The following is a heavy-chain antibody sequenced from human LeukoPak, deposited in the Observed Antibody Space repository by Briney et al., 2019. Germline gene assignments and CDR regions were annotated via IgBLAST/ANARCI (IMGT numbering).Heavy chain of an antibody. CDR2: ISAYNGNT. V-gene: IGHV1-18*04. Sequence: ASVKVSCKASGYTFTSYGISWVRQAPGQGLEWMGWISAYNGNTNYAQKLQGRVTMTTDTSTSTAYMELRSLRSDDTAVYYCARVMPTVTTSVGAFDIWGQGTMVTVSS. D-gene: IGHD4-17*01. J-gene: IGHJ3*02. CDR3: ARVMPTVTTSVGAFDI. CDR1: GYTFTSYG.